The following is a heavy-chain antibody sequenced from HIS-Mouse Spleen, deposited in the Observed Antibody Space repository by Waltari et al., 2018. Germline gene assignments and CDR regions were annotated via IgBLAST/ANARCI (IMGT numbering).Heavy chain of an antibody. Sequence: QVQLVESGGGLVKPGGSLRLSCASPGFTFSDYNMSWVLRAPGKGLEWVSYISSSGSTIYYADSVKGRFTISRDNAKNSLYLQMNSLRAEDTAVYYCARDWAYSSSWMGYWGQGTLVTVSS. CDR2: ISSSGSTI. CDR1: GFTFSDYN. J-gene: IGHJ4*02. D-gene: IGHD6-13*01. CDR3: ARDWAYSSSWMGY. V-gene: IGHV3-11*01.